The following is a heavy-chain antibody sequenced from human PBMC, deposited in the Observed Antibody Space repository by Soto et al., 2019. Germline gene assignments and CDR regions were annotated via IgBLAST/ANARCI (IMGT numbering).Heavy chain of an antibody. CDR2: IDTGTRHV. CDR3: ARRTVTTYHYFDY. D-gene: IGHD4-17*01. J-gene: IGHJ4*02. Sequence: EVQVVESGGGLVKPGGSLRLSCAASGFTFSSSDMNWVRQAPGKGLEWVSSIDTGTRHVYYADSVRGRFTISRDDAKNSLYLQMYSLRVEDTALYYCARRTVTTYHYFDYWGQGTLVTVSS. CDR1: GFTFSSSD. V-gene: IGHV3-21*01.